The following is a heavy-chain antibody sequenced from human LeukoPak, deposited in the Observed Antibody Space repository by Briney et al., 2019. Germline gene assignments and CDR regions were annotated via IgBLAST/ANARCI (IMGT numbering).Heavy chain of an antibody. CDR1: GFSFSTYN. V-gene: IGHV3-48*02. D-gene: IGHD6-13*01. CDR2: ISISSSPI. J-gene: IGHJ4*02. Sequence: GGSLGLSCEVSGFSFSTYNMNWVRQAPGKGLEWVSYISISSSPIYYADSVKGRFTISRDNAKHSLYLQMNSLRDEDTAVYYCARTPSIAAAVSFYFDYWGQGTLVTVSS. CDR3: ARTPSIAAAVSFYFDY.